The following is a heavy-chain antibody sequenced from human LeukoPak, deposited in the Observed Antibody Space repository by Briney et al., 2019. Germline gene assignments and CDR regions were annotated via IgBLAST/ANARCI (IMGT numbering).Heavy chain of an antibody. CDR1: GFTFNSYN. J-gene: IGHJ4*02. CDR2: ISSTSSYI. D-gene: IGHD2-15*01. V-gene: IGHV3-21*01. CDR3: ARGYCSGGSCYGGDY. Sequence: GGSLRLSCAASGFTFNSYNMNWVRQAPGKGLEWVSFISSTSSYIYYADSVQGRSTISRDNAKNSLYLQMNSLRAEDTAIYYCARGYCSGGSCYGGDYWGQGTLVTVSS.